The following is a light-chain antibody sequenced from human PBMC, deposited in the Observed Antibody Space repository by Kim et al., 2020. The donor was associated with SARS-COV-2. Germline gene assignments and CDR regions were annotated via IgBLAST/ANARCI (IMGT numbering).Light chain of an antibody. J-gene: IGLJ2*01. CDR3: QGWDSSSDHVV. CDR2: YDS. V-gene: IGLV3-21*04. Sequence: SYELTQPPSVSVAPGKTASITCGGNNIGSKSVHWYQQKPGQAPVLVIYYDSDRPSGIPERFSGSNSGNTATLTISRVEAGDEADYYCQGWDSSSDHVVFG. CDR1: NIGSKS.